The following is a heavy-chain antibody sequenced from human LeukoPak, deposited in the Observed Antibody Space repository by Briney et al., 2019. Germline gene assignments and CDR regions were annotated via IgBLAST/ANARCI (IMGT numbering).Heavy chain of an antibody. Sequence: GGSLRLSCAASGFTFSTYAMSWVRQAPGKGLEWVSAISGSGGSTYYADSVKGRFTISRDNSKNTLYLQMNSLRAEDTAVYYCAKTQQWLASRRDFDYWGQGTLVTVSS. V-gene: IGHV3-23*01. CDR2: ISGSGGST. J-gene: IGHJ4*02. D-gene: IGHD6-19*01. CDR1: GFTFSTYA. CDR3: AKTQQWLASRRDFDY.